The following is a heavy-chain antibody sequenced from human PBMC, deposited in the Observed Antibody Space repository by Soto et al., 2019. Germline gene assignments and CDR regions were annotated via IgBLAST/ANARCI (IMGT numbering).Heavy chain of an antibody. J-gene: IGHJ4*02. CDR3: ARDALDASDY. Sequence: GGSLRLSCAASGFTFSSYAMHWVRQAPGKGLEWVAVISYDGSNKYYADSVKGRFTISRDNSKNTLYLQMNSLRAEDTAVYYCARDALDASDYWGQGTLVTVSS. CDR1: GFTFSSYA. CDR2: ISYDGSNK. V-gene: IGHV3-30-3*01. D-gene: IGHD3-9*01.